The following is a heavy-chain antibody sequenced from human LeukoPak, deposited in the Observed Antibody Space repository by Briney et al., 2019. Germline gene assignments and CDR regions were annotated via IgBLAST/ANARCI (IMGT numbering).Heavy chain of an antibody. Sequence: GGSLRLSCAASGFSFSSAWMNWARQAPGKGLEWVGLTRSKTDGGTTDYAAPVRGRFTISRDDIQNTMYLQMNSLKTEDTAVYYCRLVVTPQGLDSWGQGTLVTVSS. CDR3: RLVVTPQGLDS. CDR1: GFSFSSAW. D-gene: IGHD3-22*01. V-gene: IGHV3-15*01. CDR2: TRSKTDGGTT. J-gene: IGHJ4*02.